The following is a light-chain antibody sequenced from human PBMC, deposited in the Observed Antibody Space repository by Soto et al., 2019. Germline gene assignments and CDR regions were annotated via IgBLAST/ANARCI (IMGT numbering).Light chain of an antibody. CDR1: QGISSY. CDR2: NAS. V-gene: IGKV1-5*03. J-gene: IGKJ1*01. CDR3: KHSNSYSDA. Sequence: DIQMTQSPSSLSASVGDRLTVTCLASQGISSYLAWYQLKPGKSPKILIYNASTLKSGVPSRFSGSGSGTEFTLTISSLQPDDFTTDYCKHSNSYSDAFAQGTKVDI.